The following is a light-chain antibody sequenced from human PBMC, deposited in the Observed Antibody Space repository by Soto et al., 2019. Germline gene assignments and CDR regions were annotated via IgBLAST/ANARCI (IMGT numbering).Light chain of an antibody. CDR1: QTINRF. Sequence: DIQMTQSPSSLSASVGDRVTITCRASQTINRFLNWYQQKPGKGPNLLIYAASTLQSGVPSRFSGSGSGTDFTLTISSLQPEDFATFYCQQSYITPWTFGQGTKVDIK. CDR2: AAS. J-gene: IGKJ1*01. V-gene: IGKV1-39*01. CDR3: QQSYITPWT.